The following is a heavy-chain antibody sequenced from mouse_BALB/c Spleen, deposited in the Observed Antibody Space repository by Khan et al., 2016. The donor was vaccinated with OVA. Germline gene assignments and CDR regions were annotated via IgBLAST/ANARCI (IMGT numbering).Heavy chain of an antibody. J-gene: IGHJ2*01. CDR1: GFTFSTYA. CDR3: ATSYFYGYYFDY. Sequence: EVELVESGGDSVKPGGSLKLSCAVSGFTFSTYAMSWVRQAPEKGLEWVAYISGDSNTIYYADTVKGRFTISRDNPRNTLFLQMTSLMSEDTAMYYCATSYFYGYYFDYWGPGTTLTVSS. V-gene: IGHV5-17*01. D-gene: IGHD1-1*01. CDR2: ISGDSNTI.